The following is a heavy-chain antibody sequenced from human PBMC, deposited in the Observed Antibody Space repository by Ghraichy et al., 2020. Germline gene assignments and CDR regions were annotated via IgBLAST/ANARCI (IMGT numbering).Heavy chain of an antibody. CDR2: ISGSGGNT. J-gene: IGHJ4*02. D-gene: IGHD6-19*01. V-gene: IGHV3-23*01. Sequence: LSLTCAASGFTFSSYAMSWVRQAPGKGLEWVSAISGSGGNTYYADSVKGRFTISRDNSKNTLYLQMNSLRAEDTAVYYCAKRFISGWYYFDYWGQGTLVTVSS. CDR3: AKRFISGWYYFDY. CDR1: GFTFSSYA.